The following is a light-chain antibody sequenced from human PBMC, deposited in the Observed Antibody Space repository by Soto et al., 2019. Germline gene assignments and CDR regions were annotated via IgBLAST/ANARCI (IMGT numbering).Light chain of an antibody. J-gene: IGKJ3*01. CDR3: HHRINWRFT. CDR2: DAS. Sequence: ELVLTQSPATLSLSPGDRATLSCRASQSVTDSLVWFQQRPGQSPRLVIFDASNRATGIPPRFSGSGSGTDFTLTISRLEPEDFAVYYCHHRINWRFTFGPGTKVDIK. CDR1: QSVTDS. V-gene: IGKV3-11*01.